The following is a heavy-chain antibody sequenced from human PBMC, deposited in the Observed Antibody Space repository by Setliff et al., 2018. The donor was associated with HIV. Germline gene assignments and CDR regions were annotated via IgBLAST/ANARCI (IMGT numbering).Heavy chain of an antibody. CDR1: GGSISSSSYY. J-gene: IGHJ3*02. CDR3: ARHVTVYYYDSSGYYSGAFDI. Sequence: PSETLSLTCTVSGGSISSSSYYWGWIRQPPGKGLEWIGTIYYSGSTYYNPSLKSRVTMSVDTSKNQFSLKLTSVTAADMALYYCARHVTVYYYDSSGYYSGAFDIWGQGTMVTVSS. CDR2: IYYSGST. V-gene: IGHV4-39*01. D-gene: IGHD3-22*01.